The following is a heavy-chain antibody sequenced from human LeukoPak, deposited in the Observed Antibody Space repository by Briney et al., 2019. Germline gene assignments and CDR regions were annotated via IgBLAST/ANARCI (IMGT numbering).Heavy chain of an antibody. J-gene: IGHJ6*02. CDR1: GFTFDDYA. Sequence: SLRLSCAASGFTFDDYAMHWVRQAPGKGLEWVSGISWNSGSIGYADSVKGRFTISRDNAKNSLYLQMNSLRAEDTALYYCAKDSSDSSGYYFDYYYYYGMDVWGQGTTVTVSS. D-gene: IGHD3-22*01. V-gene: IGHV3-9*01. CDR2: ISWNSGSI. CDR3: AKDSSDSSGYYFDYYYYYGMDV.